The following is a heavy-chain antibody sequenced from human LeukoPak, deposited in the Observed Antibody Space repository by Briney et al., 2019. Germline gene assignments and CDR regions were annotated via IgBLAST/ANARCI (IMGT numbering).Heavy chain of an antibody. Sequence: PSETLSLTCAVYGGSFSGYYWSWIRQPPGKGLEWIGYIYTSGSTNYNPSLKSRVTISVDTSKNQFSLKLSSVTAADTAVYYCARKVGANRGVDYWGQGTLVTVSS. CDR2: IYTSGST. CDR1: GGSFSGYY. CDR3: ARKVGANRGVDY. V-gene: IGHV4-4*09. D-gene: IGHD1-26*01. J-gene: IGHJ4*02.